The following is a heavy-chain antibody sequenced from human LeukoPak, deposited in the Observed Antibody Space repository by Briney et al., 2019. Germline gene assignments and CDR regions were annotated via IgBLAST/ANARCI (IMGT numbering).Heavy chain of an antibody. D-gene: IGHD6-13*01. V-gene: IGHV3-23*01. Sequence: PGGSLRLSCAASGFTFSSYAMSWVRQVPGKGLEWVSAISGSGGSTYYADSVKGRFTISRDNSKNTLYLQMNSLRAEDTAVYYCAVQRTLWQQVLDHWGQGTLVTVSS. J-gene: IGHJ4*02. CDR2: ISGSGGST. CDR1: GFTFSSYA. CDR3: AVQRTLWQQVLDH.